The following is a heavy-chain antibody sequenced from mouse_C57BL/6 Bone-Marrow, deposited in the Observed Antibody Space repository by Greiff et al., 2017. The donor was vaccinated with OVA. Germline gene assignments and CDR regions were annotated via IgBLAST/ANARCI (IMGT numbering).Heavy chain of an antibody. CDR2: IDPSDSET. CDR1: GYTFTSYW. Sequence: QVQLQQPGAELVRPGSSVKLSCKASGYTFTSYWMHWVKQRPIQGLEWIGNIDPSDSETHYNQKFKDKATLTVDKSSSTAYMQLSSLTSEDSAVYYCARSFDGYALAYWGHGTLVTVSA. J-gene: IGHJ3*01. D-gene: IGHD2-3*01. V-gene: IGHV1-52*01. CDR3: ARSFDGYALAY.